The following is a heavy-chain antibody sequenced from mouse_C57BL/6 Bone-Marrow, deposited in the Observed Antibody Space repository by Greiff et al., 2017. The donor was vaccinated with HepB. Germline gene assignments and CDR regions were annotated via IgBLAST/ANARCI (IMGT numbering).Heavy chain of an antibody. CDR1: GYAFSSYW. V-gene: IGHV1-80*01. Sequence: SGAELVKPGASVKISCKASGYAFSSYWMNWVKQRPGKGLEWIGQIYPGDGDTNYNGKFKGKATLTADKSSSTAYMQLSSLTSEDSAVYFCARAADGNHLFAYWGQGTLVTVSA. J-gene: IGHJ3*01. CDR2: IYPGDGDT. CDR3: ARAADGNHLFAY. D-gene: IGHD2-1*01.